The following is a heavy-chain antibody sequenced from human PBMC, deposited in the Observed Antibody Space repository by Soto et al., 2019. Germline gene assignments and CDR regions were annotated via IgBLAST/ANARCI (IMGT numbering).Heavy chain of an antibody. V-gene: IGHV4-59*01. J-gene: IGHJ4*02. D-gene: IGHD3-22*01. CDR3: ARTPHYYDSSGYYYFDY. Sequence: SETLSLTCTVSGGSISSYYWSWIRQPPGKGLEWIGYIYYSGSTNYNPSLKSRVTISVDTSKNQFSLKLSSVTAADTAVYYCARTPHYYDSSGYYYFDYWGQGTLVSVSS. CDR2: IYYSGST. CDR1: GGSISSYY.